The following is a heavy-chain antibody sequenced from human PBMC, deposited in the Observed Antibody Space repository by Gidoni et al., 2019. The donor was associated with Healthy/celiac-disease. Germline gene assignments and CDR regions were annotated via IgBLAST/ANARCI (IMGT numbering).Heavy chain of an antibody. V-gene: IGHV3-64*01. CDR3: ARDLVYYGSGSYYNLFDY. D-gene: IGHD3-10*01. CDR1: GFPFSSHA. Sequence: EVQLVESGGGLVQTGGSLRLSCEASGFPFSSHAMHWVRQAPGKGLEYVSAISSNGGSTYYANSVKGRFTISRDNSKNTLYLQMGSLRAEDMAVYYCARDLVYYGSGSYYNLFDYWGQGTLVTVSS. J-gene: IGHJ4*02. CDR2: ISSNGGST.